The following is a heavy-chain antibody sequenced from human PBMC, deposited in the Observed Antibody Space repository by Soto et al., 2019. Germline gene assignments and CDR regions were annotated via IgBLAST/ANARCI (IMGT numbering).Heavy chain of an antibody. CDR1: GSAISSGGYY. D-gene: IGHD3-22*01. V-gene: IGHV4-31*03. CDR2: IYYSGST. J-gene: IGHJ4*02. CDR3: ARGDDSSGYPPSLASPYFDY. Sequence: SETLSLTGTVSGSAISSGGYYWSWIRQHPGKGLEWIGYIYYSGSTYYNPSLKSRVTISVDTSKNQFSLKLSSVTAADTAVYYCARGDDSSGYPPSLASPYFDYWGQGTLVTVSS.